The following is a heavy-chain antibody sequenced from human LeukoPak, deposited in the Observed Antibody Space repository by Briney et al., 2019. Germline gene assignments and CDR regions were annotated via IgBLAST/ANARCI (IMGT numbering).Heavy chain of an antibody. CDR3: AKGAYSSSSTYFDY. J-gene: IGHJ4*02. Sequence: SGRSLRLSCAAPGFTFSSYGIHWVRQAPGKGLEWVAVIWYDGSNKYYADSVKGRFTISRDNSKNTLYLQMNSLRVEDTAVYYCAKGAYSSSSTYFDYWGQGTLVTV. CDR2: IWYDGSNK. V-gene: IGHV3-33*06. CDR1: GFTFSSYG. D-gene: IGHD6-6*01.